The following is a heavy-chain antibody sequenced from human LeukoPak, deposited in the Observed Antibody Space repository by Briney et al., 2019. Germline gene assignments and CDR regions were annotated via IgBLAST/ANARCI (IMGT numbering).Heavy chain of an antibody. CDR2: INPNSGGT. J-gene: IGHJ4*02. Sequence: GASVKVSCKASRYTFTGYYMHWVRQAPGQGLEWMGWINPNSGGTNYAQKFQGRVTMTRDTSISTAYMELSRLRSDDTAVYYCARVVGSSTTNFDYWGQGTLVTVSS. V-gene: IGHV1-2*02. D-gene: IGHD6-6*01. CDR1: RYTFTGYY. CDR3: ARVVGSSTTNFDY.